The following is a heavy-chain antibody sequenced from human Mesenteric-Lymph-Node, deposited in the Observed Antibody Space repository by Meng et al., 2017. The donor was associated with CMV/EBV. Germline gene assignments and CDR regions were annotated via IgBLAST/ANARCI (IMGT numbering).Heavy chain of an antibody. CDR1: GYTFTNCY. CDR2: ISPTSGST. J-gene: IGHJ5*02. CDR3: ASLTSIVVVPAAMDNWFDP. Sequence: ASVKVSCKASGYTFTNCYIHWVRQAPGQGLEWMGMISPTSGSTNYAQRFQGRVTMTRDTSTNTVYMELSSLRSDDTAVYYCASLTSIVVVPAAMDNWFDPWGQGTLVTVSS. V-gene: IGHV1-46*01. D-gene: IGHD2-2*01.